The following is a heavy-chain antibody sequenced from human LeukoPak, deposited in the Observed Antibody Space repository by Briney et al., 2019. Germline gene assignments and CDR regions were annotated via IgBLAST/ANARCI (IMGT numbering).Heavy chain of an antibody. CDR1: GFTFSSYW. CDR3: ARGGSALYYYYYMDV. J-gene: IGHJ6*03. V-gene: IGHV3-7*01. Sequence: GGSLRLSCAATGFTFSSYWMSWVRQAPGKGLEWVANIQQDGSEKYYVDSVKGRFIISRGNAKNSLSLQMNSLRAEDTAVYYCARGGSALYYYYYMDVWGKGATVTVSS. CDR2: IQQDGSEK. D-gene: IGHD1-26*01.